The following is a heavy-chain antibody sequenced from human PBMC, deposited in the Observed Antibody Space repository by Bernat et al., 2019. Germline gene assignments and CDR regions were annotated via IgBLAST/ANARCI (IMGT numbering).Heavy chain of an antibody. D-gene: IGHD3-10*01. V-gene: IGHV3-23*01. CDR1: GFIFSSYA. J-gene: IGHJ4*02. CDR3: AKDLAYGSGNYFDY. Sequence: EVQLLESGGGLVQPGGSLRLSCAASGFIFSSYAMSWVRQAPGKGLECVSGISGRGSSTYYADSMKGRFTISRDNSKNTLYLQMNSLRAEDTAVYYCAKDLAYGSGNYFDYWGQGTLVTVSS. CDR2: ISGRGSST.